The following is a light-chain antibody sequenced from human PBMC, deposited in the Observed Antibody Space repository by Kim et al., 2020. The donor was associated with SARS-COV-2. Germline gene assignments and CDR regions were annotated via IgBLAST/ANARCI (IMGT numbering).Light chain of an antibody. V-gene: IGLV3-1*01. CDR3: QAWDSSTAV. J-gene: IGLJ2*01. CDR1: KLGDKY. CDR2: QDN. Sequence: SVSPGQTASITCSGDKLGDKYACWYQQKPGQSPVLVIYQDNKRSSGIPERFSGSNSGNTATLTISGTQAMDEADYYCQAWDSSTAVFGGGTKVTVL.